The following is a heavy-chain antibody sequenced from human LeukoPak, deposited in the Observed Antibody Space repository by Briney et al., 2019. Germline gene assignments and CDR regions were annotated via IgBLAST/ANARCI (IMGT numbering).Heavy chain of an antibody. CDR1: GGLISISTYY. CDR3: ARGVVGGGFDY. J-gene: IGHJ4*02. V-gene: IGHV4-39*07. D-gene: IGHD1-26*01. CDR2: IYYSGTT. Sequence: KPSETLSLTCTVSGGLISISTYYWGWIRQPPGKGLEWIGSIYYSGTTHYNPSLKSRVTIAVDTSKNQFSLKLISVTAADTAVYYCARGVVGGGFDYWGQGTLVTVSS.